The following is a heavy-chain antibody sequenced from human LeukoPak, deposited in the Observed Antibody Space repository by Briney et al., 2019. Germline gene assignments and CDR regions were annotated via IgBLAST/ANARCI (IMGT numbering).Heavy chain of an antibody. V-gene: IGHV1-46*01. D-gene: IGHD6-19*01. CDR1: GYTFTNNY. CDR3: ARELAVAGTVTYYYGMDV. CDR2: IYPRDGST. Sequence: GASVKVSCKASGYTFTNNYLHWVRQAPGQGLEWMGMIYPRDGSTSYAQNFQGRVTVTRDTSTSTVYMELSSLRSEDTAVYYCARELAVAGTVTYYYGMDVWGQGTTVTVSS. J-gene: IGHJ6*02.